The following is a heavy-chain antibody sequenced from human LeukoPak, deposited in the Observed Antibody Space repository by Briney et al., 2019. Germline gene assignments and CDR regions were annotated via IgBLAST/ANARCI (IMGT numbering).Heavy chain of an antibody. CDR1: GFTVSSNY. CDR3: ARGTPGIAAVDYYYYMDV. CDR2: IYSGGST. V-gene: IGHV3-66*01. J-gene: IGHJ6*03. D-gene: IGHD6-13*01. Sequence: PGGSLRLSCAASGFTVSSNYMSWVRQAPGKGLEWVSVIYSGGSTYYADSVKGRFTISRDNSKNTLYLQMNSLRAEDTAVYYCARGTPGIAAVDYYYYMDVWGKGTTVTVSS.